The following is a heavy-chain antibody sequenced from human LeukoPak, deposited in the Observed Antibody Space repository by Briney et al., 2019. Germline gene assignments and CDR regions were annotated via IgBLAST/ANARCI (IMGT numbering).Heavy chain of an antibody. D-gene: IGHD3-22*01. J-gene: IGHJ4*02. CDR2: INHSGST. CDR3: ARGDYYDSSGYQSPSFDY. V-gene: IGHV4-34*01. CDR1: GGSFSGYY. Sequence: SETLSLTCAVYGGSFSGYYWSWIRQPPGKGLEWIGEINHSGSTNYNPSLKSRVTISVDTSKNQFSLKLSSVTAADTAVYYCARGDYYDSSGYQSPSFDYWGQGTLVTVSS.